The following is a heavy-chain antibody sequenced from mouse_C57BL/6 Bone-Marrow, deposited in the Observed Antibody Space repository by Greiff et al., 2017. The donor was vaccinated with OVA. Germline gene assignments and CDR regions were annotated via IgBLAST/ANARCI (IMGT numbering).Heavy chain of an antibody. CDR2: FHPYTDDT. CDR1: GYTFTTYP. D-gene: IGHD2-4*01. CDR3: ARPGDYGGDWFAY. J-gene: IGHJ3*01. Sequence: VQLQQSGAELVKPGASVKLSCKASGYTFTTYPIEWMKQNPGKSLEWIGNFHPYTDDTKYTETFKGKATLTVEKSSSTVYLELSRLTSDDSAVYDCARPGDYGGDWFAYWGQGTLVTVSA. V-gene: IGHV1-47*01.